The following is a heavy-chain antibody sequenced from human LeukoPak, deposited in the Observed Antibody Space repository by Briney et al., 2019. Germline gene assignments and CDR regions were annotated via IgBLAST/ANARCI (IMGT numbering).Heavy chain of an antibody. CDR2: IYYSGST. V-gene: IGHV4-59*01. CDR1: GGSISSYY. J-gene: IGHJ4*02. CDR3: ARGYYDSSGYFPNTKYYFDY. D-gene: IGHD3-22*01. Sequence: SETLSLTCTVSGGSISSYYWSWIRQPPGHGLEWIGYIYYSGSTNYIPSLKSRVTISVDTSKNQFSLKLSSVTAADTAVYYCARGYYDSSGYFPNTKYYFDYWGQGTLVTVSS.